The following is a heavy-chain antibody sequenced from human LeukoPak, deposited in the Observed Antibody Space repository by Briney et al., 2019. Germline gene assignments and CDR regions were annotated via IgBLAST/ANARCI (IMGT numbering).Heavy chain of an antibody. V-gene: IGHV3-9*01. CDR2: ISWNSGSI. J-gene: IGHJ4*02. CDR1: GFTFDDYA. Sequence: GRSLRLSCAASGFTFDDYAMHWVRQAPGKGLEWVSGISWNSGSIGYADSVKGRFTISRGNAKNSLYLQMNSLRAEDTALYYCAKEAEGWLDYWGQGTLVTVSS. D-gene: IGHD6-19*01. CDR3: AKEAEGWLDY.